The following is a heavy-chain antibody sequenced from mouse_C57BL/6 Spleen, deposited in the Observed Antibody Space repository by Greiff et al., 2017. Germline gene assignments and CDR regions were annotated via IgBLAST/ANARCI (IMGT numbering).Heavy chain of an antibody. CDR1: GYAFSSSW. D-gene: IGHD1-1*01. CDR3: ARHYYGSSYDY. J-gene: IGHJ2*01. CDR2: IYPGDGDT. Sequence: QVQLQQSGPELVKPGASVKISCKASGYAFSSSWMNWVKQRPGKGLERIGRIYPGDGDTNYNGKFKGKATLTADKASSTAYMQLSSLTSEDSAVYFCARHYYGSSYDYWGQGTTLTVSS. V-gene: IGHV1-82*01.